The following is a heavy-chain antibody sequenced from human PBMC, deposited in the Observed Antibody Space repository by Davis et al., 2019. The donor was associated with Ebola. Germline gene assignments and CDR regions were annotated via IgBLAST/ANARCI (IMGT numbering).Heavy chain of an antibody. J-gene: IGHJ6*02. CDR1: GGSINTYY. Sequence: GSLRLSCTASGGSINTYYWSWIRQPPGKGLEWIGEINHSGSTNYNPSLKSRVTISVDTSKNQFSLKLSSVTAADTAVYYCARGRLMITFGGVRYYYGMDVWGQGTTVTVSS. CDR2: INHSGST. V-gene: IGHV4-34*01. D-gene: IGHD3-16*01. CDR3: ARGRLMITFGGVRYYYGMDV.